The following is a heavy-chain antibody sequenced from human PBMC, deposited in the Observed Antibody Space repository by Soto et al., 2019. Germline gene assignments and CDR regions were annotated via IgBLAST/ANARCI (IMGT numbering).Heavy chain of an antibody. D-gene: IGHD1-26*01. V-gene: IGHV1-69*01. J-gene: IGHJ4*02. CDR2: IIPIFGTA. CDR1: GGTFSSYS. CDR3: ARDGGRHSGGIDY. Sequence: QVQLVQSGAEVKKPGSSVKVSCKASGGTFSSYSINWVRQDPGQGLEWMGEIIPIFGTANYAQKFQGRVTITADESMSTAYMELSSLRSEDTAVYYCARDGGRHSGGIDYWGQGTLVTVSS.